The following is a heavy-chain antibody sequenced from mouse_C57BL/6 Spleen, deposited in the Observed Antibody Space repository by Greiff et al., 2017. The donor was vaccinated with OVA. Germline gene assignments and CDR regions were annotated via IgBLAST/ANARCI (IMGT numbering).Heavy chain of an antibody. CDR1: GYAFSSSW. J-gene: IGHJ3*01. D-gene: IGHD2-10*02. CDR2: IYPGVGDT. Sequence: QVQLQQPGPELVKPGASVKISCKASGYAFSSSWMNWVKQRPGRGLEWIGRIYPGVGDTTYNGKFKGKATLTADKSSSTAYMQLSSLTSEDSAVYFCVSYGNFWCAYWGQGTLVTVSA. V-gene: IGHV1-82*01. CDR3: VSYGNFWCAY.